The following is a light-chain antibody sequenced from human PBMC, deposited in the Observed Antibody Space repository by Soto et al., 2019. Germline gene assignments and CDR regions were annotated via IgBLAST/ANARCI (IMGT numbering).Light chain of an antibody. CDR2: YDS. CDR1: NIGSES. Sequence: SYELIQPPSVSLAPGKTARITCEGDNIGSESVHWYQQRPGQAPVLVIYYDSDRPAGIPERLSGSKSGNTATLTIARVDAGDEADYYSQVWDTTTNHPVFGTGTKVTVL. V-gene: IGLV3-21*04. J-gene: IGLJ1*01. CDR3: QVWDTTTNHPV.